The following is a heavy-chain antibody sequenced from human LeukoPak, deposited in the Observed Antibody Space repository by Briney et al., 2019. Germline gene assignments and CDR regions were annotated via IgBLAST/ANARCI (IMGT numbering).Heavy chain of an antibody. J-gene: IGHJ4*02. CDR1: GYSISSGYY. Sequence: KPSETLSLTCTVSGYSISSGYYWGWIRQPPGKGLEWIGSIYHSGRTYYNPSLKSRVTISVDTSKNQFSLNLSSVTAADTAVYYCARGTGSEMSYWGQGTLVTVSS. CDR3: ARGTGSEMSY. CDR2: IYHSGRT. V-gene: IGHV4-38-2*02. D-gene: IGHD3-10*01.